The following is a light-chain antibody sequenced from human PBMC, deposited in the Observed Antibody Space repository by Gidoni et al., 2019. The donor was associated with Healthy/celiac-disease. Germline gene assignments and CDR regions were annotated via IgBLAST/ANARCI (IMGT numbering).Light chain of an antibody. CDR2: DAS. V-gene: IGKV3-11*01. CDR3: QQRSNWPPT. J-gene: IGKJ4*01. CDR1: RSVSCY. Sequence: DIALTQSPATLSLSPGERATLSCRASRSVSCYLAWYHQKPGQAPRLLIYDASNRATGIPARFSGSGSGTDFTLTISSLEPEDFAVYYCQQRSNWPPTFGGGTKVEIK.